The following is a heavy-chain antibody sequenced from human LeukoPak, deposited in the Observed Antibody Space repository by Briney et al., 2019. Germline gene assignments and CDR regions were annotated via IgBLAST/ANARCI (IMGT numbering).Heavy chain of an antibody. CDR3: ARPFVYCSGGSCPFDY. V-gene: IGHV1-2*02. J-gene: IGHJ4*02. CDR2: INPNSGCT. Sequence: GASVKVSCKASGYTFTGYYMHWVRQAPGQGLEWMGWINPNSGCTNYAQKFQGRVTMTRDTSISTAYMELSRLRSDDTAVYYCARPFVYCSGGSCPFDYWGQGTLVTVSS. D-gene: IGHD2-15*01. CDR1: GYTFTGYY.